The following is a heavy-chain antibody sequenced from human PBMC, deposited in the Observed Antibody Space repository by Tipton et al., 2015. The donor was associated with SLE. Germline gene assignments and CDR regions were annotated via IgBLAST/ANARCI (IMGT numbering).Heavy chain of an antibody. Sequence: TLSLTCAVSGYSISSGYYWGWIRQPPGKGLEWIGSIYYSGSTYYNPSLKSRVTISVDTSKNQFSLKLSSVTAADTAVYYCASVTYYYDSSGYPEYYFDYWGQGTLVTVSS. D-gene: IGHD3-22*01. J-gene: IGHJ4*02. V-gene: IGHV4-38-2*01. CDR1: GYSISSGYY. CDR2: IYYSGST. CDR3: ASVTYYYDSSGYPEYYFDY.